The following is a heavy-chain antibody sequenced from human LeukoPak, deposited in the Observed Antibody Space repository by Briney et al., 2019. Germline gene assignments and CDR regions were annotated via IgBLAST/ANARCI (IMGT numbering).Heavy chain of an antibody. CDR1: GGSISSYY. D-gene: IGHD3-16*01. V-gene: IGHV4-59*12. J-gene: IGHJ4*02. CDR3: ARDQTGGPLFDC. Sequence: PSETLSLTCTVSGGSISSYYWSWIRQPPGKGLEWIGYIYYSGSTNYNPSLKSRVTISVDTSKNQFSLKLSSVTAADTAVYYCARDQTGGPLFDCWGQGTLVTVSS. CDR2: IYYSGST.